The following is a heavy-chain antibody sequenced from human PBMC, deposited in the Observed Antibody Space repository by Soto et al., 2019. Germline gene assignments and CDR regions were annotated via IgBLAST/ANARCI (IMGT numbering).Heavy chain of an antibody. D-gene: IGHD2-15*01. J-gene: IGHJ4*02. V-gene: IGHV1-18*01. CDR2: SSGDNGNT. CDR1: AYTFTNYA. Sequence: QVQLVQSGAEVKKPGASVRVSCQTSAYTFTNYAGSWVRQAPGQGLEWMGWSSGDNGNTIYAQKFQGRVTMTTDTSPRKAYMELRSLGSADTAVYYCSTGHLGYCSGGSCYADSWGQGTLVTVSS. CDR3: STGHLGYCSGGSCYADS.